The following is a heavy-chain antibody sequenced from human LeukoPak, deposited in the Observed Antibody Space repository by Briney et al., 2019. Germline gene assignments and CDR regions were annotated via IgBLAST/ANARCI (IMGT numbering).Heavy chain of an antibody. CDR3: ARESIAAAGGGAFDI. CDR1: GFTFSSYA. J-gene: IGHJ3*02. V-gene: IGHV3-30-3*01. CDR2: ISYDGSNK. Sequence: GGSLRLSCAASGFTFSSYAMHWVRQAPGKGLERVAVISYDGSNKYYADSVKGRFTISRDNSKNTLYLQMNSLRAEDTAVYYCARESIAAAGGGAFDIWGQGTMVTVSS. D-gene: IGHD6-13*01.